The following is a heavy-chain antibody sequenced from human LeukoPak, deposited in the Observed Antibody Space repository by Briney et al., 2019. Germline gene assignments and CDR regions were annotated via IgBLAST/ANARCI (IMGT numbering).Heavy chain of an antibody. CDR3: AKSSTWSRYYFDS. Sequence: PGGSLRLSCAASGFTFSSFSMNWVRQAPGKGLEWLSSISGSAITTYYADSVKGRFTISRDNSKNTLYLQMNSLRAEDTAVYYCAKSSTWSRYYFDSWGQETLVTVSS. CDR1: GFTFSSFS. D-gene: IGHD2-2*01. CDR2: ISGSAITT. J-gene: IGHJ4*02. V-gene: IGHV3-23*01.